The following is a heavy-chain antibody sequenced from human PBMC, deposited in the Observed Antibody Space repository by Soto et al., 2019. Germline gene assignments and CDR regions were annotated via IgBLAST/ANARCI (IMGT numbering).Heavy chain of an antibody. D-gene: IGHD3-9*01. CDR2: VYSDGST. V-gene: IGHV3-66*01. J-gene: IGHJ4*02. Sequence: PGGSMRLSSTVSGFRVSSNYVNWVRKDTGKGLAWVSVVYSDGSTYYADSVKGRFIISRDNSNNTLYFQMNSLRAEDTAVYYCATLRKYDILTGFYPCWGQGTLVTVSS. CDR3: ATLRKYDILTGFYPC. CDR1: GFRVSSNY.